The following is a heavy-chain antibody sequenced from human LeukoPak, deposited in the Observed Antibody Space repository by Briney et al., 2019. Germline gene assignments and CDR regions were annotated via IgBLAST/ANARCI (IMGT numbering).Heavy chain of an antibody. CDR3: ARELTYADY. D-gene: IGHD1-26*01. V-gene: IGHV4-30-4*08. CDR1: GFTFSSYS. CDR2: IYYSGST. J-gene: IGHJ4*02. Sequence: LRLSCAASGFTFSSYSMNWVRQAPGKGLEWIGYIYYSGSTYYNPSLKSRVTMSVDTSKNQFSLKLSSVTAADTAVYYCARELTYADYWGQGTLVTVSS.